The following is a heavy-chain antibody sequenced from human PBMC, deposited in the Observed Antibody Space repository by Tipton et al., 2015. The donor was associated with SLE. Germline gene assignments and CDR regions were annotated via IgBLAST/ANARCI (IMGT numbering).Heavy chain of an antibody. D-gene: IGHD3-3*01. V-gene: IGHV3-48*03. J-gene: IGHJ4*02. CDR2: ISSSGSTI. Sequence: SLRLSCAASGFTFSSYEMNWVRQAPGKGLEWVSYISSSGSTIYYADSVKGRFTISRDNAKNSLYLQMNSLRAEDTAVYYCARLPPKPSYHDFWSGYYSYFDYWGQGTLVTVSS. CDR1: GFTFSSYE. CDR3: ARLPPKPSYHDFWSGYYSYFDY.